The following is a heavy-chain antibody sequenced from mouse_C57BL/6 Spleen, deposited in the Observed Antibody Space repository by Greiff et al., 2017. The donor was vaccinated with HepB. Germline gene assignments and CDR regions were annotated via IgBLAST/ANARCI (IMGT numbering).Heavy chain of an antibody. CDR3: AGWLLRGLYYFDY. J-gene: IGHJ2*01. CDR2: IYPGDGDT. D-gene: IGHD2-3*01. CDR1: GYAFSSSW. V-gene: IGHV1-82*01. Sequence: QVHVKQSGPELVKPGASVKISCKASGYAFSSSWMNWVKQRPGKGLEWIGRIYPGDGDTNYNGKFKGKATLTADKSSSTAYMQLSSLTSEDSAVYFCAGWLLRGLYYFDYWGQGTTLTVSS.